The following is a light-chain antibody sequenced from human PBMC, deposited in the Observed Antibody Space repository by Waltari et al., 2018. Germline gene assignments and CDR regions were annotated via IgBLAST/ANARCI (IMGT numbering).Light chain of an antibody. V-gene: IGLV1-44*01. CDR3: AAWDYKLNGVL. J-gene: IGLJ3*02. CDR2: SNN. CDR1: SSNVGNNP. Sequence: QSAMTQPPSASGTPGQTVTISCFGGSSNVGNNPVNWYQQLPGTAPKVLIYSNNQRRSGVLDRFSGSKSGTTASLAIRGLQSEDEADYYCAAWDYKLNGVLYGGGTKLTVL.